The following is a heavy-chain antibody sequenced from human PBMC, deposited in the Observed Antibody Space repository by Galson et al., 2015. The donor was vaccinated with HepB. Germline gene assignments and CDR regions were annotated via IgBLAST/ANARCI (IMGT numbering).Heavy chain of an antibody. J-gene: IGHJ6*02. V-gene: IGHV1-46*04. CDR3: ARAEGVYDILTGYQHSNYYYYGMDV. CDR1: GYTFTSYY. D-gene: IGHD3-9*01. CDR2: INPSGGST. Sequence: SVKVSCKASGYTFTSYYMHWVRQAPGQGLEWMGIINPSGGSTTYAQKLQGRVTMTRDTSTSTVYMELSSLRSEDTAVYYCARAEGVYDILTGYQHSNYYYYGMDVWCQGTTVTVSS.